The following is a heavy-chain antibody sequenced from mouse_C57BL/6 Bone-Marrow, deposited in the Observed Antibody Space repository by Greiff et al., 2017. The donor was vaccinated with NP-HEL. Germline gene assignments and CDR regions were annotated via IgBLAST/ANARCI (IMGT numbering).Heavy chain of an antibody. J-gene: IGHJ3*01. CDR2: IYPGSGST. D-gene: IGHD2-4*01. CDR1: GYTFTSYW. CDR3: AKGDYDPGGFAY. V-gene: IGHV1-55*01. Sequence: QVQLQQSGAELVKPGASVKMSCKASGYTFTSYWITWVKQRPGQGLAWIGDIYPGSGSTTYNEKFKSKATLTVDTSSSTAYMQRSSLTSEDSAVYYCAKGDYDPGGFAYWGKGTLVTVSA.